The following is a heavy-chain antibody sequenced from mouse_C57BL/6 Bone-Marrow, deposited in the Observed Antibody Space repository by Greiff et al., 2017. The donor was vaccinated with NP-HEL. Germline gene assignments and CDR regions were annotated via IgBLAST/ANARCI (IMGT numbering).Heavy chain of an antibody. J-gene: IGHJ1*03. D-gene: IGHD1-1*01. CDR2: ISYSGST. CDR1: GYSITSDY. V-gene: IGHV3-8*01. CDR3: ARYPYYYGSSYGYFDV. Sequence: EVKLVESGPGLAKPSQTLSLPCSVTGYSITSDYWNWIRKFPGNKLEYMGYISYSGSTYYNPSLKSRISITRDTSKNQYYLQLNSVTTEDTATYYCARYPYYYGSSYGYFDVWGTGTTVTVSS.